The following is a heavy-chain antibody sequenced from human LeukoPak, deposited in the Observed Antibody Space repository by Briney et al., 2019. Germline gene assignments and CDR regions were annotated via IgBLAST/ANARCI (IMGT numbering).Heavy chain of an antibody. CDR2: INHSGST. CDR1: GGSFSGYY. CDR3: ARRRVMITFGGVMNDAFDI. Sequence: PSETLSLTCAVYGGSFSGYYWSWIRQPPGKGPEWIGEINHSGSTNYNPSLKSRVTISVDTSKNQFSLKLSSVTAADTAVYYCARRRVMITFGGVMNDAFDIWGQGTMVTVSS. J-gene: IGHJ3*02. V-gene: IGHV4-34*01. D-gene: IGHD3-16*01.